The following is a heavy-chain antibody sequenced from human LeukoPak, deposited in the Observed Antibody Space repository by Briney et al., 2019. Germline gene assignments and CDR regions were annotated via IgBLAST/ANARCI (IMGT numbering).Heavy chain of an antibody. CDR3: ARGPYYDSSGYHEY. J-gene: IGHJ4*02. CDR1: GFTFSSYS. Sequence: PGGSLRLSCAASGFTFSSYSMNWVRQAPGKGLEWVSYISNSSSTIYYADSVKGRFTISRDNAKNSLYLQMNSLRAEDTAVYYCARGPYYDSSGYHEYWGQGTLVTVSS. D-gene: IGHD3-22*01. V-gene: IGHV3-48*01. CDR2: ISNSSSTI.